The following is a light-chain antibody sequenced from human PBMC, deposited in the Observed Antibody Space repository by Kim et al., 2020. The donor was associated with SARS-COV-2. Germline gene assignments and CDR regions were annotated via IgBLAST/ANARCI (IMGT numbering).Light chain of an antibody. Sequence: QSVLTQPPSVSGTPGQRVTISCSGSSSNIGSNSVNWYQQFQGTAPKLLLYSNNQRPSGVPDRFSGSKSVTSASLAISGLQSEDEADYYCAAWDDSLNVPLFGGGTQLTVL. CDR3: AAWDDSLNVPL. J-gene: IGLJ3*02. CDR2: SNN. CDR1: SSNIGSNS. V-gene: IGLV1-44*01.